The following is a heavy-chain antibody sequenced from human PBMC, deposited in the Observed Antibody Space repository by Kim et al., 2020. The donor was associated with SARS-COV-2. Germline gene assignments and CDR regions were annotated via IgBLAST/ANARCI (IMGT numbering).Heavy chain of an antibody. J-gene: IGHJ6*02. Sequence: GGSLRLSCAASGFTFSSYDMHWVRQATGKGLEWVSAIGTAGDTYYPGSVKGRFTISRENAKNSLYLQMNSLRAGDTAVYYCARAPPRWCSSTSCTSYYYYGMDVWGQGTTVTVSS. D-gene: IGHD2-2*01. CDR3: ARAPPRWCSSTSCTSYYYYGMDV. CDR2: IGTAGDT. CDR1: GFTFSSYD. V-gene: IGHV3-13*01.